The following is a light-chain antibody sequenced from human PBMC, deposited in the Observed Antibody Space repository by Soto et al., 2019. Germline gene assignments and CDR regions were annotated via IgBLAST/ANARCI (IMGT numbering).Light chain of an antibody. Sequence: IVMTQSPDSLAVSLGERATINCKSSQSVLYTSNNKNYLAWYQHKPGQPPKLLISWASSRESGFPDRFSGSGSGTDFTLNISSLQAEDVAVYYCQHYYSSPLTFGPGTKVDIK. J-gene: IGKJ3*01. CDR2: WAS. CDR3: QHYYSSPLT. CDR1: QSVLYTSNNKNY. V-gene: IGKV4-1*01.